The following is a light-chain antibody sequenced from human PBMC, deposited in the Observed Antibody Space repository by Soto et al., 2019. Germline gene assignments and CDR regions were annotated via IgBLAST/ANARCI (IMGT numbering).Light chain of an antibody. CDR2: EAS. CDR1: QSISSA. J-gene: IGKJ1*01. Sequence: MTPSAGTLSVSPWERSPLSCRASQSISSALAWYQQKPGLPPRLLIYEASTRATGIPARFSGSGSGTDFTLTISSLQSQDFAIYYCQQYNKWPRTFGQGTKVDIK. CDR3: QQYNKWPRT. V-gene: IGKV3-15*01.